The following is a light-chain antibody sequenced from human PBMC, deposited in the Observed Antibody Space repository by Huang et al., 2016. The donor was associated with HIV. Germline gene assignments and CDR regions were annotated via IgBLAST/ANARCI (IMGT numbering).Light chain of an antibody. CDR1: QSITTW. CDR2: QAS. J-gene: IGKJ1*01. V-gene: IGKV1-5*03. Sequence: DLHMTQSPSTLSASVGDRVTITRRASQSITTWLAWCKQRHGKAPKLLIYQASTLESGVPAKFSGSGSGTEFTLTISSLQPDDFATYYCQQYSAFTWTFGQGTKVEIK. CDR3: QQYSAFTWT.